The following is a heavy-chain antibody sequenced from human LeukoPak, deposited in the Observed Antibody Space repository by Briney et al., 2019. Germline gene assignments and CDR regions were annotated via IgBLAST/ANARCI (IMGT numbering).Heavy chain of an antibody. V-gene: IGHV3-53*01. CDR2: IYSDGNT. CDR3: ARAPGDPPNY. CDR1: GFTVSNNR. Sequence: GGSLRLSCAASGFTVSNNRLSWVRQAPGMGLEWVSTIYSDGNTYYPDSVKGRFTISRDGSKNTLYLQLNSLRTEDTAIYYCARAPGDPPNYWGQGTLVTVSS. J-gene: IGHJ4*02. D-gene: IGHD4-17*01.